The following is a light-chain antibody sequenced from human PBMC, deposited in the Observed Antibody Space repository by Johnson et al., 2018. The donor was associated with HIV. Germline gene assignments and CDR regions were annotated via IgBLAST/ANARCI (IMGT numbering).Light chain of an antibody. CDR2: DNN. J-gene: IGLJ1*01. V-gene: IGLV1-51*01. CDR3: GTWDSSLSAGV. Sequence: HSVLTQPPSVSAAPGQKVTISCSGSSSNIGNNYVSWYQQIPGTAPKLLIYDNNKRPSGIPDRFSGSKSGTSATLGITGLQTGDEADYYCGTWDSSLSAGVFGTVTKVTVL. CDR1: SSNIGNNY.